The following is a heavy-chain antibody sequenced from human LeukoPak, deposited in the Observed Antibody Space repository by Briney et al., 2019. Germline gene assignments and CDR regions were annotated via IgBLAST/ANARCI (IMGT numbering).Heavy chain of an antibody. CDR1: GFTFSSYA. Sequence: GGSLRLSCAASGFTFSSYAMSWVRQAPGKGLEWVSTISGSGDSTYYADSVKGRFTISRDNSKNTLHLQMNSLRAEDTAVYYCARGIGVDYWGQGTLVTVSS. J-gene: IGHJ4*02. CDR3: ARGIGVDY. V-gene: IGHV3-23*01. CDR2: ISGSGDST. D-gene: IGHD2/OR15-2a*01.